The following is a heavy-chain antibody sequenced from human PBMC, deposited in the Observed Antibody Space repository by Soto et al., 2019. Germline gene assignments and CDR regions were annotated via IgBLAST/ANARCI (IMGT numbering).Heavy chain of an antibody. CDR3: AREMAAAGPNWFDP. J-gene: IGHJ5*02. CDR2: IYYSGST. CDR1: GGSISSGGYY. V-gene: IGHV4-31*03. D-gene: IGHD6-13*01. Sequence: PSETLSLTCTVSGGSISSGGYYWSWIRQHPGKGLEWIGYIYYSGSTYYNPSLKSRVTISVDTSKNQFSLKLSSVTAADTAVYYCAREMAAAGPNWFDPWGQGTPVTVSS.